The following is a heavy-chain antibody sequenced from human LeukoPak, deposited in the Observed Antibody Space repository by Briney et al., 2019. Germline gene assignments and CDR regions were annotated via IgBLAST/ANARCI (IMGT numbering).Heavy chain of an antibody. CDR1: GFTFSTYS. Sequence: GGSLRLSCSVSGFTFSTYSMNWVRQAPGKGLEWVSYISSSSNTVYYADSVKGRFTISRDNAKKSLYMQMNRLRAEDTAVYNCARRTPGYCSGGSCSGFQHWGQGTVVTVSS. CDR2: ISSSSNTV. V-gene: IGHV3-48*04. J-gene: IGHJ1*01. D-gene: IGHD2-15*01. CDR3: ARRTPGYCSGGSCSGFQH.